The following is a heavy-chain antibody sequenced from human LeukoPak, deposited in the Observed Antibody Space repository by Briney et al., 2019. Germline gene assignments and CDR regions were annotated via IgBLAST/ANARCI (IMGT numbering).Heavy chain of an antibody. CDR1: GGSISGYY. Sequence: KPSETLSLTCIVSGGSISGYYWNWIRQATGKGLEWIGYIYYSGSTNYNPSLKSRVALSVDTSKMQFSLKLSSVTAADTAVYYCARLNDIAVAGSPKDWYFDLWGRGTLVTVSS. CDR3: ARLNDIAVAGSPKDWYFDL. CDR2: IYYSGST. J-gene: IGHJ2*01. D-gene: IGHD6-19*01. V-gene: IGHV4-59*01.